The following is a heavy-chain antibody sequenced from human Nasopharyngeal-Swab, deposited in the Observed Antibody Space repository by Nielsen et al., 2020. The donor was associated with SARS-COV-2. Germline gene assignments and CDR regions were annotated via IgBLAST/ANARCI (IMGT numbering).Heavy chain of an antibody. Sequence: GESLKISCVATGFNINNYGMSWVCQAPGEGLEWVSVIYNDGISMYYADSVKGHFTISRDDSKNTVYLQMHSLRAEDTAVYYCAKGWAAFWLWGQGTMVSVSS. CDR2: IYNDGISM. D-gene: IGHD3-3*01. CDR1: GFNINNYG. CDR3: AKGWAAFWL. J-gene: IGHJ3*01. V-gene: IGHV3-23*03.